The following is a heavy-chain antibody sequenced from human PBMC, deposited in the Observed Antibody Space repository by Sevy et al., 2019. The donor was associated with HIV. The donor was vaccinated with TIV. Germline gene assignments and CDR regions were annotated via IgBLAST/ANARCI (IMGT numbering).Heavy chain of an antibody. CDR1: GFTFSNAW. Sequence: GGSLRLSCAASGFTFSNAWLNWVRQAPGKGLEWVGRIKGKTDGGTTDYAAPVKGRFTISRDDSEKTLYLQMNSLKGEDTAVYYYSTGGLVGAWGQGTLVTVSS. J-gene: IGHJ4*02. CDR2: IKGKTDGGTT. CDR3: STGGLVGA. V-gene: IGHV3-15*01. D-gene: IGHD1-26*01.